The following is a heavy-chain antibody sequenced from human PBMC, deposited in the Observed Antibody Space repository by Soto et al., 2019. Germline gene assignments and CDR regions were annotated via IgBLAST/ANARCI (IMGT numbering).Heavy chain of an antibody. V-gene: IGHV1-2*04. CDR2: INPKSGGT. CDR3: ARGDSTDCSNGVCSFFYNHDMDV. D-gene: IGHD2-8*01. Sequence: ASVKVSCKASGYSFTDYHIHWVRQAPGQGLEWLGRINPKSGGTSTAQKFQGWVTMTTDASISTASMELTRLTSDDTAIYYCARGDSTDCSNGVCSFFYNHDMDVWGQGTTVTVS. CDR1: GYSFTDYH. J-gene: IGHJ6*02.